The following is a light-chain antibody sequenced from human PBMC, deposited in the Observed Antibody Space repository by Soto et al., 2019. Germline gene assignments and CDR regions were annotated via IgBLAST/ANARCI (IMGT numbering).Light chain of an antibody. Sequence: QSVLTQPPSVSGAPGQRVTISCTGSSSNIGAGYDVHWYQQIPGTAPKLLIYGNSNRPSGVPDRFSGSKSGTSASLAITGLQAEDEADYCCQSYDRSRSGYVFGTGTKVTVL. CDR2: GNS. CDR1: SSNIGAGYD. J-gene: IGLJ1*01. V-gene: IGLV1-40*01. CDR3: QSYDRSRSGYV.